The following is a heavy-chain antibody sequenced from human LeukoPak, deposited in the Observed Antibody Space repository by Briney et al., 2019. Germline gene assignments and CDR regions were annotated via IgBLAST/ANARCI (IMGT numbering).Heavy chain of an antibody. CDR3: ARDRVPYSSGWLPNYYYYGMDV. J-gene: IGHJ6*02. CDR2: ISYDGSNK. D-gene: IGHD6-19*01. CDR1: GFTFSSYG. Sequence: GGSLRLSCAASGFTFSSYGMHWVRQAPGKGLEWVAVISYDGSNKYYADSVKGRFTISRDNSKNTLYLQMNSLRAEDTAVYYCARDRVPYSSGWLPNYYYYGMDVWGQGTTVTVSS. V-gene: IGHV3-30*03.